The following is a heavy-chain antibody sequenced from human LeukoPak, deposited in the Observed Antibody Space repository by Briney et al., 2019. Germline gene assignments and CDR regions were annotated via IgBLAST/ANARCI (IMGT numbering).Heavy chain of an antibody. CDR2: IYISGST. J-gene: IGHJ3*02. V-gene: IGHV4-4*07. D-gene: IGHD3-16*01. CDR3: ARYDLGPDAFDI. Sequence: SETLSLTCTVSGGSISSYYWSWIRQPAGEGLEWIGRIYISGSTNYNPHLKSRVTMSVDTSKNQFSLKLSAVTAADTAVYYCARYDLGPDAFDIWGQGTMVTVSS. CDR1: GGSISSYY.